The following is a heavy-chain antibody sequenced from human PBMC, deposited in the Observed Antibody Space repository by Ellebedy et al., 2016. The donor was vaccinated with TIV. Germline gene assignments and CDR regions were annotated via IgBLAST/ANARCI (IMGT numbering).Heavy chain of an antibody. V-gene: IGHV1-2*02. Sequence: ASVKVSCXASGYTFTGHYLHWVRQAPGQGLEWMGRINPDSGGTIYAQKFQGRVTMTRDKSVTTAYMEVTRLRSDDTAVFYCARGALYYYYMDVWGLGTTVTVSS. CDR2: INPDSGGT. D-gene: IGHD3-3*02. CDR1: GYTFTGHY. J-gene: IGHJ6*03. CDR3: ARGALYYYYMDV.